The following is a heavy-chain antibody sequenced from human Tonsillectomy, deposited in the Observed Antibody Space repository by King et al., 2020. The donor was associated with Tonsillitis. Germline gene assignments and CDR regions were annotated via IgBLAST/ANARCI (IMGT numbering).Heavy chain of an antibody. CDR2: FSGSGGST. D-gene: IGHD3-16*01. V-gene: IGHV3-23*04. CDR3: AKDRGDYVWGTFDY. Sequence: VQLVESGGGLVQPGGSLRLSCAASGFTFSSYAMSWVRQAPGKGLEWVSAFSGSGGSTYYADSVKGRFTISRDNSNNTLFLQMNSLRAEDTAVYYCAKDRGDYVWGTFDYWGQGTLVTVSS. J-gene: IGHJ4*02. CDR1: GFTFSSYA.